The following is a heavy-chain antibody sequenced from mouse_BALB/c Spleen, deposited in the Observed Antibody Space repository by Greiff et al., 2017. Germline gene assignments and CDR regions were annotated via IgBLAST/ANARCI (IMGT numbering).Heavy chain of an antibody. D-gene: IGHD4-1*01. CDR1: GYSITSDYA. CDR3: ARWSNWVDY. Sequence: EVQLQESGPGLVKPSQSLSLTCTVTGYSITSDYAWNWIRQFPGNKLEWMGYISYSGSTSYNPSLKSRISITRDTSKNQFFLQLNSVTTEDTATYYCARWSNWVDYWGQGTTLTVSS. V-gene: IGHV3-2*02. CDR2: ISYSGST. J-gene: IGHJ2*01.